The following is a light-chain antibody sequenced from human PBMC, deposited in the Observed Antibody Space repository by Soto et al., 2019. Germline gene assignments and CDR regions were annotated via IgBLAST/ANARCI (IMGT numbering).Light chain of an antibody. CDR2: GAS. V-gene: IGKV3-20*01. J-gene: IGKJ5*01. Sequence: EIVLTQSPGTLSLSPGERATLSCRASQSVSGRCLAFYQQKPGQAPRLLIYGASSRATGIPDRFSGSGSGTDFTLTISRLEPEDFAVYYCQQFGTPITFGQGTRLEIK. CDR3: QQFGTPIT. CDR1: QSVSGRC.